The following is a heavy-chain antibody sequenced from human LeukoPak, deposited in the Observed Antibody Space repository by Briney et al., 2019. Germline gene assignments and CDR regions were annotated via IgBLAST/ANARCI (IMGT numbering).Heavy chain of an antibody. J-gene: IGHJ4*02. CDR2: ISSSSSTI. V-gene: IGHV3-48*01. CDR3: ARDLALEYSSSSVGY. CDR1: GFTFSSYA. D-gene: IGHD6-6*01. Sequence: GRSLRLSCAASGFTFSSYAMHWVRQAPGKGLEWVSYISSSSSTIYYADSVKGRFTISRDNAKNSLYLQMNSLRAEDTAVYYCARDLALEYSSSSVGYWGQGTLVTVSS.